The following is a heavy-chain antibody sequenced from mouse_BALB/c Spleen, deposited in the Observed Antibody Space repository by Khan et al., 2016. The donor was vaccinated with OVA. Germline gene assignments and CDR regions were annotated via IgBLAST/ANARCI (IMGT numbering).Heavy chain of an antibody. CDR2: IFPGDDDT. D-gene: IGHD1-1*02. CDR1: GYTFTRYW. CDR3: ASHYGHYFNY. Sequence: VQLQQSGAELARPGPSVKLSCKASGYTFTRYWMQWIKQRPGQGLELFGAIFPGDDDTRYTQNFKVKATLTADKSSSTVYMQLTSLASEDSAVFYCASHYGHYFNYWGPGTTLTVAS. J-gene: IGHJ2*01. V-gene: IGHV1-87*01.